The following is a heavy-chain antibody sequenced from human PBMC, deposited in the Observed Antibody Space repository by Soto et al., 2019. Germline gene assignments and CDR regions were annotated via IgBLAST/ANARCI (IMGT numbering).Heavy chain of an antibody. Sequence: GGSLRLSCTASGFTFSSYWMHWVRQAPGKGLVWVSRITSDGSSISYADSVKGRFTISRDNAKNTLYLQMNSLRAEDTAVYYCASGLGILSLWDYWGQGTLVTVSS. CDR3: ASGLGILSLWDY. CDR2: ITSDGSSI. J-gene: IGHJ4*02. V-gene: IGHV3-74*01. D-gene: IGHD2-15*01. CDR1: GFTFSSYW.